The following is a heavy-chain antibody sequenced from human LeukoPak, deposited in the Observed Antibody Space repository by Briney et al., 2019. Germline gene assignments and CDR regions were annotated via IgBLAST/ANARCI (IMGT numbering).Heavy chain of an antibody. D-gene: IGHD5-18*01. Sequence: PSETLSLTCTVSGGSISSYYWSWIRQPPGKGLEWIGYIYYSGSTNYNPSLKSRVTISVDTSKNQFSLKLSSVTAADTAVYYCARHAAAYSYGYWDYRGQGTLVTVSS. CDR2: IYYSGST. V-gene: IGHV4-59*08. CDR1: GGSISSYY. CDR3: ARHAAAYSYGYWDY. J-gene: IGHJ4*02.